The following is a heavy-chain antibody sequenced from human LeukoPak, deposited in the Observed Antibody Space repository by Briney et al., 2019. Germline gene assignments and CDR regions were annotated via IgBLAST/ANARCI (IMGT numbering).Heavy chain of an antibody. CDR1: DVAISRYY. CDR2: RHYSGTT. CDR3: ASVVPAGECSGGSCYGGPYTFNI. J-gene: IGHJ3*02. Sequence: PSETLSLTCSVSDVAISRYYWSWIRQSPGKGLDWIGYRHYSGTTDYNPSLKSRATISIDMSENHFSLMLTSVTAADTAIYYCASVVPAGECSGGSCYGGPYTFNIWGQGTLVTVSS. D-gene: IGHD2-15*01. V-gene: IGHV4-59*12.